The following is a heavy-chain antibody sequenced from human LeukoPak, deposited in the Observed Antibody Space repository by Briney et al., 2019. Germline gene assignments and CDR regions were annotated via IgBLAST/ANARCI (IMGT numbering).Heavy chain of an antibody. CDR2: NIPIFGTA. D-gene: IGHD3-22*01. V-gene: IGHV1-69*06. CDR1: GGTFSSYA. J-gene: IGHJ6*03. CDR3: ARGNSSGYYYYYMDV. Sequence: ASVKVSCKASGGTFSSYAISWVRQAPGQGLEWMGENIPIFGTANYAQKFQGRVTITADKSTSTAYMELSSLRSEDTAVYYCARGNSSGYYYYYMDVWGKGTTVTVSS.